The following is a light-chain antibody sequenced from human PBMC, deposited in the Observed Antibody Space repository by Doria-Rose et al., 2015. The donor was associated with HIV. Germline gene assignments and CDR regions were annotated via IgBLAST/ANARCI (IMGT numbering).Light chain of an antibody. Sequence: EIVLTQSPGTLSLSPGERATLSCRASQSLSSTYLAWYQQKPGQPPSLLIYDGATRATGIPDRFSASGSGTDFTLTINRLEPEDFALYYCHQYGTSWTFGQGTKVEI. CDR3: HQYGTSWT. CDR1: QSLSSTY. CDR2: DGA. V-gene: IGKV3-20*01. J-gene: IGKJ1*01.